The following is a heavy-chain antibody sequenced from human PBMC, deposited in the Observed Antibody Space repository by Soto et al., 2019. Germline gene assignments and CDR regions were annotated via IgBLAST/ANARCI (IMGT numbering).Heavy chain of an antibody. CDR3: ARRDYGDSD. J-gene: IGHJ4*02. CDR2: INHSGST. D-gene: IGHD4-17*01. V-gene: IGHV4-34*01. Sequence: TSETLSLTCAVYGGSFSGYYWSWIRQPPGKGLEWIGEINHSGSTNYNPSLKGRVTISVDTSKNQFSLKLSSVTAADTAVYYCARRDYGDSDWGQGTLVTVSS. CDR1: GGSFSGYY.